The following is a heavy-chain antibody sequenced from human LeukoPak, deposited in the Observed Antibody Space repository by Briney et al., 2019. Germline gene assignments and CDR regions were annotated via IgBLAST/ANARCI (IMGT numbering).Heavy chain of an antibody. J-gene: IGHJ4*02. CDR2: TYPGDSDT. CDR1: GYSFTSYW. CDR3: ATQGLDYYGSGSYSSA. Sequence: GESLKISCKGSGYSFTSYWIGWVRQMPGKGLEWMGITYPGDSDTRYSPSFQGQVTISADKSISTAYLQWSSLKASDTAMYYCATQGLDYYGSGSYSSAWGQGTLVTVSS. D-gene: IGHD3-10*01. V-gene: IGHV5-51*01.